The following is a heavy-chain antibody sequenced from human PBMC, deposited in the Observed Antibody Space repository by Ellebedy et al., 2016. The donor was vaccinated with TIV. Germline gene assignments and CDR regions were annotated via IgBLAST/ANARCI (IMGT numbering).Heavy chain of an antibody. J-gene: IGHJ4*02. CDR1: GFTFSNFW. V-gene: IGHV3-7*03. CDR2: INEDGSKN. CDR3: ARGGYGGNYLFDY. D-gene: IGHD4-23*01. Sequence: GESLKISCAASGFTFSNFWMNWVRQAPGKGLEWVADINEDGSKNYYVDSVKGRFTISRDNAKNSLYLQMNILRAVDTAVYYCARGGYGGNYLFDYWGQGTLVTVSS.